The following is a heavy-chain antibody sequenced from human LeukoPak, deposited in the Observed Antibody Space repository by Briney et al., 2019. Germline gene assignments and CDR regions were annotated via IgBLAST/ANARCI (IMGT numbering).Heavy chain of an antibody. CDR3: AKTNSGYDWSLGN. J-gene: IGHJ4*02. D-gene: IGHD5-12*01. Sequence: PGGSLRLSCAASGFSFSSYWMSWVRQAPGKGLEWVANIEREGSDKYYVDSVKGRFTISRDNSKNTLYLQMNSLRAEDTAVYYCAKTNSGYDWSLGNWGQGTLVTVSS. CDR2: IEREGSDK. V-gene: IGHV3-7*03. CDR1: GFSFSSYW.